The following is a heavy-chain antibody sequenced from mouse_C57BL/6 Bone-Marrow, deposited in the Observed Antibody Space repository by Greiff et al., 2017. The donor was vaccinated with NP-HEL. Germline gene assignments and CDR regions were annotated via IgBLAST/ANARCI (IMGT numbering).Heavy chain of an antibody. J-gene: IGHJ4*01. Sequence: VQLQQSGAELVRPGTSVKVSCKASGYAFTNYLIEWVKQRPGQGLEWIGVINPGSGGTNYNEKFKGKATLTADKSSSTAYMHLSSLTSEDSAVYFCARGRLRRRFYYAMDYWGQGTSVTVSS. CDR1: GYAFTNYL. D-gene: IGHD2-4*01. CDR3: ARGRLRRRFYYAMDY. CDR2: INPGSGGT. V-gene: IGHV1-54*01.